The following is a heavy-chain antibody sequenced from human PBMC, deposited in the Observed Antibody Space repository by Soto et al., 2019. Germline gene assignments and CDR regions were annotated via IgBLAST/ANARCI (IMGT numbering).Heavy chain of an antibody. CDR1: EFVDISDH. J-gene: IGHJ1*01. Sequence: PAGSVRKSGVESEFVDISDHLSSDRQAPGKGLEWVSVIYTGGTTSYADSVKGRFTISRDNSKNTVYLQMDSLRAEDTAVYYCARDLGRDSNQHWGQGTLVTVS. CDR3: ARDLGRDSNQH. D-gene: IGHD4-4*01. V-gene: IGHV3-53*01. CDR2: IYTGGTT.